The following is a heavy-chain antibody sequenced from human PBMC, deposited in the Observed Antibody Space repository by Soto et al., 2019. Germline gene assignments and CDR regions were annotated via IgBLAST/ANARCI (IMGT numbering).Heavy chain of an antibody. CDR3: AKDTQESSSWYDYYYGMDV. Sequence: GGSLRLSCAASGFTFSSYGMHWVRQAPGKGLEWVAVISYDGSNKYYADSVKDRFTISRDNSKNTLYLQMNSLRAEDTAVYYCAKDTQESSSWYDYYYGMDVWGQGTTVTVSS. V-gene: IGHV3-30*18. CDR2: ISYDGSNK. D-gene: IGHD6-13*01. CDR1: GFTFSSYG. J-gene: IGHJ6*01.